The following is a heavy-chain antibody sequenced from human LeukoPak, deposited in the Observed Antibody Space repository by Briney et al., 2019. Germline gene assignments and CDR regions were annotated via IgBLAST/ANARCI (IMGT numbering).Heavy chain of an antibody. CDR2: IYYSGST. CDR1: GGSISSYY. V-gene: IGHV4-59*08. D-gene: IGHD3-3*01. J-gene: IGHJ4*02. Sequence: SETLSLTCTVSGGSISSYYWSWIRQPPGKGLEWIGYIYYSGSTNYNPSLKSRVTISVDTSKNQFSLKLSSVTAADTAVYYCQSRYLEWLLEYWGQGTLVTVSS. CDR3: QSRYLEWLLEY.